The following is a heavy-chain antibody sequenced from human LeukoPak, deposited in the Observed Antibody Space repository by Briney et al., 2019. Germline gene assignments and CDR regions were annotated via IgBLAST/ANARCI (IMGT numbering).Heavy chain of an antibody. D-gene: IGHD3-22*01. V-gene: IGHV3-21*04. CDR3: TRDQFFDYDNDDAFDV. CDR1: GFSLKTYN. Sequence: GGSLRLSCAASGFSLKTYNMNWVRQAPGKGLEWVSSMTSSRYIYYADSVKGRFTISRDDANNLVFLQMHSLRAEDTAIYYCTRDQFFDYDNDDAFDVWGQGTKVIVSS. J-gene: IGHJ3*01. CDR2: MTSSRYI.